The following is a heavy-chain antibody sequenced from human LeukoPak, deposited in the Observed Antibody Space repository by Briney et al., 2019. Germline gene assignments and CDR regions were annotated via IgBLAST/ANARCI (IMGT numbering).Heavy chain of an antibody. J-gene: IGHJ4*02. Sequence: SETLSLTCAVYGGSFSGNYWSWIRQPPGKGLEWIGDINHSGTTNYSPSLKSRVTISVDTSKNQFSLKLSSVTAADTAVFYCARRTGTYYYDSSGYSPWRYYFDYWGQGTLVTVSS. CDR3: ARRTGTYYYDSSGYSPWRYYFDY. CDR2: INHSGTT. D-gene: IGHD3-22*01. V-gene: IGHV4-34*01. CDR1: GGSFSGNY.